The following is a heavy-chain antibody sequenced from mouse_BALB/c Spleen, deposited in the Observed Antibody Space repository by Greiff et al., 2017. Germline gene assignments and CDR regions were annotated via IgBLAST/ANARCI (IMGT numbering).Heavy chain of an antibody. CDR2: ISSSGSYT. Sequence: EVMPVESGGDLVKPGGSLKLSCAASGFTFSSYGLSWVRQTPDKRLEWVATISSSGSYTYYPDSVKGRFTIARDNAKNTLYLQMSSLKSEDTAMYYCANYYGSSWFAYWGQGTLVTVSA. D-gene: IGHD1-1*01. J-gene: IGHJ3*01. CDR1: GFTFSSYG. CDR3: ANYYGSSWFAY. V-gene: IGHV5-6*01.